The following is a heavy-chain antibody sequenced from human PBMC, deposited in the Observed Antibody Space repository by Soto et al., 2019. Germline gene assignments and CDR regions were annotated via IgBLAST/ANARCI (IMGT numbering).Heavy chain of an antibody. V-gene: IGHV4-59*01. D-gene: IGHD3-10*01. J-gene: IGHJ5*02. Sequence: SETLSLTCAVSGGSISSDYWNWIRQPPGKGLEWIGYVYHSWSTKYNPSLKSRVTISVDTSKNQLSLKLSSVTAADTAVYYCARFGTSPNGNWFDPWGQGTLVTVSS. CDR2: VYHSWST. CDR1: GGSISSDY. CDR3: ARFGTSPNGNWFDP.